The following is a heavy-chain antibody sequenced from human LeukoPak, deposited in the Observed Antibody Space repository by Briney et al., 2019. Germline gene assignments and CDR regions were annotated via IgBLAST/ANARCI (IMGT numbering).Heavy chain of an antibody. J-gene: IGHJ4*02. D-gene: IGHD3-9*01. V-gene: IGHV1-46*01. Sequence: ASVKVSCKASGYTFTSYYMHWVRQAPGQGLEWMGIINPSGGSTSYAQKFQGRVTMTRDTSTSTVYMELSSLRSEDTAVYYCAGGGRTGITITVGGFDYWGQGTLVTVSS. CDR1: GYTFTSYY. CDR3: AGGGRTGITITVGGFDY. CDR2: INPSGGST.